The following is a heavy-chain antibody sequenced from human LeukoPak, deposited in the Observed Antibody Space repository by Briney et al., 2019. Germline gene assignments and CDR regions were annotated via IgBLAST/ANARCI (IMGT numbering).Heavy chain of an antibody. CDR1: GLTFSRYD. Sequence: PGGSLRLSCAASGLTFSRYDMEWVRQAPGKGLEWVAVISYDGGNKYYADSVKGRFTISKDNSKNTLYLQMNSLRVEDTAVYYCARDPGHSGWYGDYWGQGTLVTVSS. CDR2: ISYDGGNK. J-gene: IGHJ4*02. V-gene: IGHV3-30*03. CDR3: ARDPGHSGWYGDY. D-gene: IGHD6-19*01.